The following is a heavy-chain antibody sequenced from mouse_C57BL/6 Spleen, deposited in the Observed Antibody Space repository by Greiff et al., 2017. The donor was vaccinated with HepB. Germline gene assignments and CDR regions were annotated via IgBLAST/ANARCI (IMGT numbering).Heavy chain of an antibody. CDR2: IDPETGGT. CDR3: TRITTVVFDV. V-gene: IGHV1-15*01. CDR1: GYTFTDYD. D-gene: IGHD1-1*01. Sequence: VQLQQSGAELVRPGASVTLSCKASGYTFTDYDMHWVKQTPVHGLEWIGAIDPETGGTAYNQKFKGKAILTADKSSSTAYMELRSLTSEDSAVYYCTRITTVVFDVWGTGTTVTVSS. J-gene: IGHJ1*03.